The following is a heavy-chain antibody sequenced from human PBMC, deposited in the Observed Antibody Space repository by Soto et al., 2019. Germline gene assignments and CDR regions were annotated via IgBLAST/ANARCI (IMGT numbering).Heavy chain of an antibody. J-gene: IGHJ5*02. CDR1: GFTFSGYA. CDR2: IVAGGITT. V-gene: IGHV3-23*01. CDR3: ARAGGQCSGPYCYPHWFDA. Sequence: QLLESGGGLVQPGGSLRLSCAASGFTFSGYAMSWVRQAPGKGLEWVSAIVAGGITTFSADSVRGRFSISRDNFKNTLYLQMNSLRAEDTAVYYCARAGGQCSGPYCYPHWFDAWGQGTLVTVSS. D-gene: IGHD2-15*01.